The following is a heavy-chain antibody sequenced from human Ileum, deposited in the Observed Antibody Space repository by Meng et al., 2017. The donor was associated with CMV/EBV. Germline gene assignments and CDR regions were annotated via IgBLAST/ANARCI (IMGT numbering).Heavy chain of an antibody. Sequence: CASSDFTFSTHYINWFRQAPGKRLDWVGLIRNKAQSYTTEYAASVKGRFTISRDDSKNSLYLQMNSLKTEDTAVYYCVRERYYFLDYWGQGTLVTVSS. V-gene: IGHV3-72*01. D-gene: IGHD3-10*01. CDR3: VRERYYFLDY. CDR1: DFTFSTHY. CDR2: IRNKAQSYTT. J-gene: IGHJ4*02.